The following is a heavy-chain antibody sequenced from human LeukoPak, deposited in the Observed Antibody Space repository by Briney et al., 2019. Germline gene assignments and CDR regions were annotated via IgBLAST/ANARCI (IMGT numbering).Heavy chain of an antibody. J-gene: IGHJ6*04. CDR2: ISSRGTTM. CDR1: GFTFSSYD. V-gene: IGHV3-48*03. D-gene: IGHD3-10*02. CDR3: AELGITMIGGV. Sequence: GGSLRLSCAASGFTFSSYDMNWVRQAPGKGPEWVSYISSRGTTMYYADSVKGRFTISRDNAKNSLYLQMNSLRAEDTAVYYCAELGITMIGGVWGKGTTVTISS.